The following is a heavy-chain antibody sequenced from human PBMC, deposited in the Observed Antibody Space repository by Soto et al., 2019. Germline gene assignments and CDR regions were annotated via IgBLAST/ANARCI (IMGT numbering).Heavy chain of an antibody. CDR3: AKDRSSVWFGGMDY. CDR1: GFRFSTYS. V-gene: IGHV3-48*02. CDR2: ISSSSSTI. J-gene: IGHJ4*02. Sequence: GGSLRLSCAASGFRFSTYSMNWVRQAPGKGLEWVSYISSSSSTIYYADSVKGRFTISRDNGKDSLYLQMNSLRDEDTAVYYCAKDRSSVWFGGMDYWGQGTLVTVSS. D-gene: IGHD3-10*01.